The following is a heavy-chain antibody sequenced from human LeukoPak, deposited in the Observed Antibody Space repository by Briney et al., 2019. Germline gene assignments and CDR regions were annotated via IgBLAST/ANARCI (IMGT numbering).Heavy chain of an antibody. V-gene: IGHV4-59*01. CDR1: GGSISSYY. CDR2: IYHSGST. CDR3: ARDSRDGYNYYYYGMDV. D-gene: IGHD5-24*01. J-gene: IGHJ6*02. Sequence: TSETLSLTCTVSGGSISSYYWSWIRQPPGEGLEWIGYIYHSGSTNDNPSLKSRVTISVDTSKNQFSLKLSSVTAADTAVYYCARDSRDGYNYYYYGMDVWGQGTTVTVSS.